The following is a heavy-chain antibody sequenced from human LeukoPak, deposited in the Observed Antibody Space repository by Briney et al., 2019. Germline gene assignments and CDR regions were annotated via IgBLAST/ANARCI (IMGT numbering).Heavy chain of an antibody. CDR1: GYTLTELS. CDR3: ATVRGSYRTYAFDI. J-gene: IGHJ3*02. CDR2: FDPEDGET. Sequence: AAPVKVSCKVSGYTLTELSMHWVRQAPGKGLEWMGGFDPEDGETIYAQKFQGRVTMTEDTSTDTAYMELSSLRSEDTAVYYCATVRGSYRTYAFDIWGQGTMVTVSS. D-gene: IGHD1-26*01. V-gene: IGHV1-24*01.